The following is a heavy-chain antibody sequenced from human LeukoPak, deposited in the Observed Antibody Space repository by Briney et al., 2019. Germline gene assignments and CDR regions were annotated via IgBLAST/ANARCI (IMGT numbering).Heavy chain of an antibody. V-gene: IGHV4-59*08. CDR3: TRRVAITGTPKAYFDY. D-gene: IGHD1-20*01. CDR1: GGSISGYY. J-gene: IGHJ4*01. CDR2: VYYSENT. Sequence: SETLSLTCSVSGGSISGYYWSWIRQPPGKELEWIGYVYYSENTKYNPSLESRITISLDTSKNQFSLRLNSVTTADTAVYFCTRRVAITGTPKAYFDYWGHGILVTVSS.